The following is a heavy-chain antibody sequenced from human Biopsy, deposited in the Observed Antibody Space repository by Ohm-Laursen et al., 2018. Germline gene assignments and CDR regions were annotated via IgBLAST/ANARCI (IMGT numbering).Heavy chain of an antibody. CDR3: ARGSNEYGGLYFPH. CDR2: ISHTGYT. Sequence: GTLSLTCAVSGGSFTGHYWTWIRQPPGQGLEWIGHISHTGYTSYKSSLKSRVTISLDTSRKHFSLRLTSLAAADTAVYYCARGSNEYGGLYFPHWGQGTLVTVSS. CDR1: GGSFTGHY. D-gene: IGHD4-23*01. V-gene: IGHV4-59*11. J-gene: IGHJ1*01.